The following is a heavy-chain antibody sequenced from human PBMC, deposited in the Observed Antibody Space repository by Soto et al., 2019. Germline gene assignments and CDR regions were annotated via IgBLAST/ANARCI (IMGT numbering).Heavy chain of an antibody. CDR3: ARYSPPKKSFDSNPGWLDP. Sequence: QVQLQESGPGLVLPSETLSLTCTVSGGSMNSYYWTWVRQPPGKGLEWIGYVYDSGTSKYNASLXSRITMSLDXSXKXFTXSLSYVTAADTAVYFCARYSPPKKSFDSNPGWLDPWGQGTLVAVSS. V-gene: IGHV4-59*01. CDR1: GGSMNSYY. CDR2: VYDSGTS. D-gene: IGHD2-21*01. J-gene: IGHJ5*02.